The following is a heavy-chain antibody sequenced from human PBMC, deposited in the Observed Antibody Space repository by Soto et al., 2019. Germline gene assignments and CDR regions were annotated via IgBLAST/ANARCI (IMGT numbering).Heavy chain of an antibody. CDR3: TRTDYYYDPGSYYPFHY. J-gene: IGHJ4*02. D-gene: IGHD3-10*01. Sequence: SLRLSCTPSGFTVDDYALSWVRQAPVKGLDWVGFIRSKHYGGTTEYAASVKGRFTISRGDSKSIAYLQMNSLKTEDTAVYYCTRTDYYYDPGSYYPFHYWGQGTLVTVSS. CDR2: IRSKHYGGTT. V-gene: IGHV3-49*04. CDR1: GFTVDDYA.